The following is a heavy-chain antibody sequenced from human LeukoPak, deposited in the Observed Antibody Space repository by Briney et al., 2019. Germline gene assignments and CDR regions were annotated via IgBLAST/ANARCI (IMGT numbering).Heavy chain of an antibody. J-gene: IGHJ4*02. CDR3: ARATTVVSFDF. V-gene: IGHV5-10-1*01. CDR1: GYXFTSYW. Sequence: GESLRISCNGSGYXFTSYWISWVRQMPGKGLEWMGRIDPSDSYTDYSPSFQGHVTISVDKSISTVYLQWSSLKASDSALYYCARATTVVSFDFWGQGALVTVSS. D-gene: IGHD1-1*01. CDR2: IDPSDSYT.